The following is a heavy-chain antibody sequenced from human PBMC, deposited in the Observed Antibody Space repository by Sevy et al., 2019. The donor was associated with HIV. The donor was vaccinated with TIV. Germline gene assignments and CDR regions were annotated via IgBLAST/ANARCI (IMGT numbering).Heavy chain of an antibody. V-gene: IGHV3-23*01. CDR2: ISGGGGTT. D-gene: IGHD2-15*01. CDR3: AKGRGLLVVAASFDY. CDR1: GFTFSSYA. Sequence: GGSLRLSCAASGFTFSSYAMSWVRQAPGKGLEWVSAISGGGGTTYYADSVKGRFTISRDNSKNTLYLQMNSLRAEDTAVYYCAKGRGLLVVAASFDYWGQGTLVTVSS. J-gene: IGHJ4*01.